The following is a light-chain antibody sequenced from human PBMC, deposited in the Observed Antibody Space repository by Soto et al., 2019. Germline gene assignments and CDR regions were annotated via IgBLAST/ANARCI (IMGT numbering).Light chain of an antibody. CDR1: SSDVGGYNH. CDR2: DVN. Sequence: QSALTQPASVSGSPGQSITISCTGTSSDVGGYNHVSWYQQHPGKAPRLMIYDVNNRPSGVSNRFSGSKSGNTASLTISGLQAEDEADYYGSSDKSRRVFGGGTKLTVL. J-gene: IGLJ2*01. V-gene: IGLV2-14*01. CDR3: SSDKSRRV.